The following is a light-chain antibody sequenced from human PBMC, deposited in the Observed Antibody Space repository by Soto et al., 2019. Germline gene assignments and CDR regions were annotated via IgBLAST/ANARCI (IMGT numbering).Light chain of an antibody. V-gene: IGKV3-20*01. Sequence: EIVLTQSPGTPSLSPGERATLSCRASQSFSSSYLAWYQQKPGQAPRLLIYGASSRATGIPDRFSGSGSGTDFTLTISRLEPEDFAVYYCQQYGSSPKLTFGGGTKVDIK. CDR3: QQYGSSPKLT. CDR1: QSFSSSY. J-gene: IGKJ4*01. CDR2: GAS.